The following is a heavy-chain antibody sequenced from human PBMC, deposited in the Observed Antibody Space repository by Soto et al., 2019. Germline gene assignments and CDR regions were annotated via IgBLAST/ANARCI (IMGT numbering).Heavy chain of an antibody. CDR2: IYPGDSET. Sequence: GESLKISCKGSGYSFSNYWIGWVRQMPGKGLEGMGIIYPGDSETRYSPSFQGQVTISVDKTINTAYLQWSSLKASDTAMYYCARPFGSSYVLDVWGQGTTVTVSS. CDR1: GYSFSNYW. J-gene: IGHJ6*02. D-gene: IGHD6-6*01. V-gene: IGHV5-51*01. CDR3: ARPFGSSYVLDV.